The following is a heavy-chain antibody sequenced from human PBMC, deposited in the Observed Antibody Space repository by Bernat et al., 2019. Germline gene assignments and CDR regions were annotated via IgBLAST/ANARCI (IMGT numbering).Heavy chain of an antibody. D-gene: IGHD3-16*01. Sequence: QVTLRESGPALVKPTQTLTLTCAFSGFSLSTTGMCVSWIRQPPGKALEWLALIDWDDDENYSASLKTRLSISKDTSENQVVLTMTNMDPVDTATYYCARNARGGGPFDYWGQGTLVTVSS. J-gene: IGHJ4*02. V-gene: IGHV2-70*01. CDR3: ARNARGGGPFDY. CDR1: GFSLSTTGMC. CDR2: IDWDDDE.